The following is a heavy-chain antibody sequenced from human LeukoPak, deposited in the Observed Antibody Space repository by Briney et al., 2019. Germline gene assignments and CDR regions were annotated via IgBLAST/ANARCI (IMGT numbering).Heavy chain of an antibody. V-gene: IGHV3-53*04. CDR3: ARANRDGYNWYYFDY. D-gene: IGHD5-24*01. CDR1: GFTVSSNY. J-gene: IGHJ4*02. CDR2: IYSGGST. Sequence: GGSLRLSCAASGFTVSSNYMSWVRQAPEKGLEWVSVIYSGGSTYYADSVKGRFTISRHNSKNTLYLQMNSLRAEDTAVYYCARANRDGYNWYYFDYWGQGTLVTVSS.